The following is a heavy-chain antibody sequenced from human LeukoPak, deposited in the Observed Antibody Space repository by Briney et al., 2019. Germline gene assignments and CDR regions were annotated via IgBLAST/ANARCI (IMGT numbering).Heavy chain of an antibody. CDR1: GFTFSSYG. CDR2: ISYDGSNK. J-gene: IGHJ4*02. CDR3: AREAGLSTRRRLDY. Sequence: QSGRSLRLSCAASGFTFSSYGMHWVRQAPGKGLEWVAVISYDGSNKYYADSVKGRFTISRDNSKNMLYLQMNSLRTEDAALYYCAREAGLSTRRRLDYWGQGTLVTVSS. V-gene: IGHV3-30*03. D-gene: IGHD4/OR15-4a*01.